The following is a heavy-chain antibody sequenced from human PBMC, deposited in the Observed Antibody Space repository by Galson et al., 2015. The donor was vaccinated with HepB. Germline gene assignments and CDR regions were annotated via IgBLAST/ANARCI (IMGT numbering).Heavy chain of an antibody. CDR1: GGSISSTNYY. CDR3: ARRVDY. Sequence: ETLSLTCTVSGGSISSTNYYWGWIRQPPGKGLEWIGSIYYSGSTYYNPSLKSRVTISVDTSKNQFSLKLSSVTAADTAVYYCARRVDYWGQGTLVSVSS. J-gene: IGHJ4*02. V-gene: IGHV4-39*01. CDR2: IYYSGST.